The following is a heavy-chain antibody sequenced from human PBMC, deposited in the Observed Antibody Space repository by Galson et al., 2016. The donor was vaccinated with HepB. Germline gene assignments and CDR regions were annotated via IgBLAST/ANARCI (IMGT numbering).Heavy chain of an antibody. Sequence: SLRLSCAASGFTFSSFAMSWVRQAPGKGLEWVSTFSSGANTTYYADSVKGRFIISRDNSKNTVYLQMNSLRAEDTAVYFCAKEGSDSWLSFDYWGQGILVTVSS. CDR2: FSSGANTT. J-gene: IGHJ4*02. CDR3: AKEGSDSWLSFDY. CDR1: GFTFSSFA. V-gene: IGHV3-23*01. D-gene: IGHD3-9*01.